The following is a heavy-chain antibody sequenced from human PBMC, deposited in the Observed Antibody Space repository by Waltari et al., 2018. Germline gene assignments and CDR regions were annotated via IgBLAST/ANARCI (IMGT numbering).Heavy chain of an antibody. CDR1: GFRFTPAW. J-gene: IGHJ4*01. CDR3: TTLDAPWGG. CDR2: ITSQNDGATT. D-gene: IGHD7-27*01. V-gene: IGHV3-15*01. Sequence: EVQMVASGGGSMKPGESIRLSCVASGFRFTPAWLTWVGQAQGKGLEWVGRITSQNDGATTDFAASLKGRFSISRDDSQNMVFLQMSSLRIEDTAVYYCTTLDAPWGGWGHGTLVTVSS.